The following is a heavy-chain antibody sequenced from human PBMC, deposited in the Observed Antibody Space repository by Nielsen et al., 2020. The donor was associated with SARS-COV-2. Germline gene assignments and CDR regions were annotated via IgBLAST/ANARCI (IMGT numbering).Heavy chain of an antibody. CDR2: IYSGGST. V-gene: IGHV3-53*01. CDR3: ARDEVAVAGTGYYYGMDV. Sequence: GESLKISCAASGFTVSSNYMSWVRQAPGKGLEWVSVIYSGGSTYYADSVKGRFTISRDNSKNTLYLQMNSLRAEDTAVYYCARDEVAVAGTGYYYGMDVWGQGTTVTVSS. J-gene: IGHJ6*02. CDR1: GFTVSSNY. D-gene: IGHD6-19*01.